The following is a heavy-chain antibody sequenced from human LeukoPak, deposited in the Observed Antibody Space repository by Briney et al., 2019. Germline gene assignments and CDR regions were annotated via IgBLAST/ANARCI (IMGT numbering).Heavy chain of an antibody. CDR1: GFTVIKNY. J-gene: IGHJ1*01. D-gene: IGHD3-16*01. V-gene: IGHV3-53*01. Sequence: GGSLRLSCAPSGFTVIKNYLTSVRQAPGKGLEWVSDIYSGGRTHFADSVKGRFNISRDSSKNTLYLQMNSLRAEDTAVDYCAIVATGEYFQLWGRGTLVTVSS. CDR2: IYSGGRT. CDR3: AIVATGEYFQL.